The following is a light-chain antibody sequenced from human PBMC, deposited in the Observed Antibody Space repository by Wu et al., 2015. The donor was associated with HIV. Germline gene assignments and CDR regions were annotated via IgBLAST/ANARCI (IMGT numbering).Light chain of an antibody. CDR3: QQYNKWPRT. CDR2: DAS. J-gene: IGKJ1*01. Sequence: EIVLTQSPGTLSVSPGQRVSLSCRASQSIGTNVTWYQQKAGQAPRLLIYDASTRATGIPGRFSGSGSATEFTLTISSMQSEDIAVYYCQQYNKWPRTFGQGTKVEIK. CDR1: QSIGTN. V-gene: IGKV3-15*01.